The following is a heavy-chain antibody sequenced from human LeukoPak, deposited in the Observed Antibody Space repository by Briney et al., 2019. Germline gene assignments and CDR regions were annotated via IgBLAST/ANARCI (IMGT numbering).Heavy chain of an antibody. V-gene: IGHV3-7*01. CDR3: ARTLVVPAAIDAFDI. CDR1: GFTFSNNW. Sequence: GGSLRLSCTASGFTFSNNWMTWIRQAPGKGLEWVASVKKDASETYYVDPVKGRFTISRDNAKNSLDLQMSSLRVEDTAVYYCARTLVVPAAIDAFDIWGQGTMVTVSS. CDR2: VKKDASET. J-gene: IGHJ3*02. D-gene: IGHD2-2*01.